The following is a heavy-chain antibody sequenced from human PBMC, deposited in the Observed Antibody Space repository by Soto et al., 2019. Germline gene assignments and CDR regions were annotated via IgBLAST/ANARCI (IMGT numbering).Heavy chain of an antibody. CDR1: GGSFSGYY. V-gene: IGHV4-34*01. Sequence: TPSLTSAVYGGSFSGYYWTWIRQPPGTGLEWIGEINHSGSTNYNPSLKSRVTISVDTSKNQFSLKLTSVTAADTAVYYCARDKITGLFDYWGQRTLVTVSS. J-gene: IGHJ4*02. D-gene: IGHD2-8*02. CDR3: ARDKITGLFDY. CDR2: INHSGST.